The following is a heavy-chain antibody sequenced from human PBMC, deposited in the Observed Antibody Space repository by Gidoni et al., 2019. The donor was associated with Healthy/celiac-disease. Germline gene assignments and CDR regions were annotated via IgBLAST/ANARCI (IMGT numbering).Heavy chain of an antibody. CDR1: GFAFSSYA. V-gene: IGHV3-23*01. Sequence: EVQLLESGGGLVQPGGSLRLSCAAYGFAFSSYAMSWVRQAPGKGLAWVSAISGSGGSTYYADSVKGRFTISRDNSKNTLYLQMNSLRAEDTAVYYCAKDLTTVTNLFDPWGQGTLVTVSS. D-gene: IGHD4-17*01. J-gene: IGHJ5*02. CDR3: AKDLTTVTNLFDP. CDR2: ISGSGGST.